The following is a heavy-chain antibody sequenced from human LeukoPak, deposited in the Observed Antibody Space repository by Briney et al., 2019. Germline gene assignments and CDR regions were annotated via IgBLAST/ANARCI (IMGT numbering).Heavy chain of an antibody. Sequence: GGSLRLSCAASGFTFSSYWMSWVRQAPGKGLEWVANIRQDGSDKYYVDSVKGRFTRSRDNAKNSLYLQMNSLRADDTALYYWAKGFLAGNTGKIDHWGQGTLVTVSS. CDR1: GFTFSSYW. CDR3: AKGFLAGNTGKIDH. D-gene: IGHD6-19*01. V-gene: IGHV3-7*03. J-gene: IGHJ4*02. CDR2: IRQDGSDK.